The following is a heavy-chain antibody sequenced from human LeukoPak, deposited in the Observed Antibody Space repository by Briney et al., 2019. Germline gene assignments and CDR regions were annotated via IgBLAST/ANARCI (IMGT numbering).Heavy chain of an antibody. V-gene: IGHV3-21*01. J-gene: IGHJ4*02. CDR3: ARDHGTYAEQYFDY. D-gene: IGHD4-17*01. CDR1: GFTFSSYA. CDR2: ISSNSRYI. Sequence: GGSLRLSCAASGFTFSSYAMHWVRQAPGKGLEWVSSISSNSRYIFYADSVKGRFTVSRDNAKNSLYLQMDSLRAEDTAVYYCARDHGTYAEQYFDYWGQGTLVTVSS.